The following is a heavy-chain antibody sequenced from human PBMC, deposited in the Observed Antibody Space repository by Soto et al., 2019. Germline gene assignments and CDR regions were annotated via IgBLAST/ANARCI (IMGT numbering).Heavy chain of an antibody. V-gene: IGHV4-34*01. CDR3: ARERHDSDSGRPCVWYFDL. Sequence: QVQLQQWGAGPLRPLETLSLTCGVSGGAFSGYYWAWIRQSPGKGLEWIGEINDRGSISYNPQLKGRVSISVVTSKDHWDLNLRSVAAAAPAVYYCARERHDSDSGRPCVWYFDLWGRGTLVTVSS. CDR2: INDRGSI. J-gene: IGHJ2*01. CDR1: GGAFSGYY. D-gene: IGHD1-26*01.